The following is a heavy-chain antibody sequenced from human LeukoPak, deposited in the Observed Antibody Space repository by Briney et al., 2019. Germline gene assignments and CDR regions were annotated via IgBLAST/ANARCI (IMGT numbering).Heavy chain of an antibody. CDR2: ISYDGYKK. Sequence: PGRSLRLSCAASGFTFSDYSMHWVRQAPGKGLEWVTIISYDGYKKYYADSVKGRFTISRDNSKNMLYLQMNSLRPEDTAVYYCARGLEAEEEGLSTWGQGTLVTVSS. D-gene: IGHD3-10*01. J-gene: IGHJ5*02. CDR3: ARGLEAEEEGLST. V-gene: IGHV3-30-3*01. CDR1: GFTFSDYS.